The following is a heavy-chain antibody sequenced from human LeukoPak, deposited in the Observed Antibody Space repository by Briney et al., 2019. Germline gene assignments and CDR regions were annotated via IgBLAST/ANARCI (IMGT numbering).Heavy chain of an antibody. J-gene: IGHJ4*02. V-gene: IGHV3-9*01. CDR3: LGYCSSTSCYGEIGY. CDR1: GFTFDDYA. CDR2: ISWNSGSI. Sequence: GRSLRLSCAASGFTFDDYAMHWVRQAPGKGLEWVSGISWNSGSIGYADSVKGRFTISRDNAKNSLYLQVNSLRAEDTAVYYCLGYCSSTSCYGEIGYWGQGTLVTVSS. D-gene: IGHD2-2*01.